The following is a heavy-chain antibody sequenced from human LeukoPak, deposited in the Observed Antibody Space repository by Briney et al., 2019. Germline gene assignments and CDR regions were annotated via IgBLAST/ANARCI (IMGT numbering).Heavy chain of an antibody. CDR3: ARAAAGTANWFDP. J-gene: IGHJ5*02. CDR2: IYPVDSDT. Sequence: GESLQISCKGSGYNFATYWIGWVHQMPGKGLEWMGIIYPVDSDTRYSPSFQGRVTISADKSISTAYLQWSSLKASDTAMYYCARAAAGTANWFDPWGQGTLVTVSS. CDR1: GYNFATYW. V-gene: IGHV5-51*07. D-gene: IGHD6-13*01.